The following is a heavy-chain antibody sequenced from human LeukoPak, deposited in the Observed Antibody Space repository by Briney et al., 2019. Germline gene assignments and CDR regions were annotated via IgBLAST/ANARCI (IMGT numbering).Heavy chain of an antibody. CDR1: GGPFSGYC. Sequence: PSETLSLTCAVDGGPFSGYCWSWIRQPPGKGLAWSGELNHNGLTSYNPSLKSRVTISVDTSKKQFSLNLSSVTAADTAMYYCARGRVRGVTNYYTGMDVWGQGTTVTVS. CDR3: ARGRVRGVTNYYTGMDV. D-gene: IGHD3-10*01. V-gene: IGHV4-34*01. CDR2: LNHNGLT. J-gene: IGHJ6*02.